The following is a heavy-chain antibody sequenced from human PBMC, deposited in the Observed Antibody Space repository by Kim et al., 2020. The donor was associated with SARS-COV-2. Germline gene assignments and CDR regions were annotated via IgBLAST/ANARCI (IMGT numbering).Heavy chain of an antibody. Sequence: PSLKSRVTISVDTSKNQFSLKLSSVTAADTAVYYCARDPDDILPYGMDVWGQGTTVTVSS. D-gene: IGHD3-9*01. V-gene: IGHV4-34*01. CDR3: ARDPDDILPYGMDV. J-gene: IGHJ6*02.